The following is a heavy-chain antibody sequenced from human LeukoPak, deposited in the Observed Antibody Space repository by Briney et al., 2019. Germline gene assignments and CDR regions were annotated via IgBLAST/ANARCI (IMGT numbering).Heavy chain of an antibody. CDR3: ARAPRPYYYDSRGPVPYFDD. D-gene: IGHD3-22*01. V-gene: IGHV1-2*02. Sequence: ASVKVSCKASGYTFTGYYMHWVRQAPGQGLEWMGWVNPNSGGTNYAQKFQGRVTMTRDTSISTAYMELSRLRSDDTAVYYCARAPRPYYYDSRGPVPYFDDWGQGPLVTVSS. J-gene: IGHJ4*02. CDR1: GYTFTGYY. CDR2: VNPNSGGT.